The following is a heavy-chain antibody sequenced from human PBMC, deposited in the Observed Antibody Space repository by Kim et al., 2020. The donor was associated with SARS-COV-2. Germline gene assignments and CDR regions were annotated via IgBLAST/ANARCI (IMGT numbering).Heavy chain of an antibody. CDR2: T. V-gene: IGHV1-18*01. Sequence: TKYGQKLQGRFIMTTDTSTNTAYMELWSLRSDETAMYYCARGAYGDVSFDYWGQGTLVTVSS. CDR3: ARGAYGDVSFDY. D-gene: IGHD4-17*01. J-gene: IGHJ4*02.